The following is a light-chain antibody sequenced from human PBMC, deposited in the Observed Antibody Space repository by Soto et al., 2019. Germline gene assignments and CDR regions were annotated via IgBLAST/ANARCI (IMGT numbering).Light chain of an antibody. V-gene: IGKV3-15*01. CDR1: QSVSSD. Sequence: EIVMTQFPATLSVSPGERATLSCRASQSVSSDLAWYQQKPGQAPRLLIYGASTMATGIPARFSGSGSVTEFTLTISSLQSEDFAGYYCQQYNNWPPFTVGGGTKVEIK. CDR3: QQYNNWPPFT. CDR2: GAS. J-gene: IGKJ4*01.